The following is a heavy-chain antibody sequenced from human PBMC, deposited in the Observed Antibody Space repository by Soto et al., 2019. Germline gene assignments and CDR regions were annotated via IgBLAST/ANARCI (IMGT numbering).Heavy chain of an antibody. V-gene: IGHV3-33*01. CDR3: AAGRDSSVTHI. Sequence: QVQLVESGGGVVQPGRSLRLSCAASGFTFSSYGMHWVRQAPGKGLEWVAVIWYDGSNKYYADSVKGRFTISRDNSKNSLDLQMNSLRAEDTAVCYCAAGRDSSVTHIWGQGTMVTGSS. CDR1: GFTFSSYG. CDR2: IWYDGSNK. J-gene: IGHJ3*02. D-gene: IGHD3-22*01.